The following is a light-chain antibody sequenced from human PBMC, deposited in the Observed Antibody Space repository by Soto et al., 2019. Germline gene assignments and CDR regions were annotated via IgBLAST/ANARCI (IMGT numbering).Light chain of an antibody. CDR2: GAS. CDR1: QDIAHF. Sequence: DIQLTQSPSSLSASVGERVTFTCRASQDIAHFLAWYQQRPGEVPKLLIYGASTLQSGVPSRFSGSGFGTDFTLTITSLQSEDFAVYYCQQYNNWPPITFGQGRRLEI. J-gene: IGKJ5*01. V-gene: IGKV1-27*01. CDR3: QQYNNWPPIT.